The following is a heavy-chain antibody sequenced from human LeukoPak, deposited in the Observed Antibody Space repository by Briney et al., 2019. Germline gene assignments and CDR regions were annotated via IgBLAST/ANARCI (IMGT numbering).Heavy chain of an antibody. Sequence: ASVKVSCKASGYTFTGYYMHWVRQAPGQGLEWMGWINPNSGGTNYAQKFQGWVTMTRDTSISTAYMELSRLRSDDTAVYYCARAGVVVAPTLSYFDYWGQGTLVTVSS. CDR2: INPNSGGT. D-gene: IGHD2-15*01. CDR1: GYTFTGYY. J-gene: IGHJ4*02. V-gene: IGHV1-2*04. CDR3: ARAGVVVAPTLSYFDY.